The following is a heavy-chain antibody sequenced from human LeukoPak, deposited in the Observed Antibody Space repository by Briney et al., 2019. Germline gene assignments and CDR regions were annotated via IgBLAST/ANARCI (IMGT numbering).Heavy chain of an antibody. V-gene: IGHV3-48*01. J-gene: IGHJ3*02. Sequence: QSGGSLRLSCAASGFTFSSYGMNWVRQPPGKGLEWVSYISSSSSNINYADSVKGRFTISRDNAKNSLYLQMNSLRAEDTAVYYCARESDSSGLFFPPDAFDIWGQGTMVTVSS. D-gene: IGHD3-22*01. CDR2: ISSSSSNI. CDR1: GFTFSSYG. CDR3: ARESDSSGLFFPPDAFDI.